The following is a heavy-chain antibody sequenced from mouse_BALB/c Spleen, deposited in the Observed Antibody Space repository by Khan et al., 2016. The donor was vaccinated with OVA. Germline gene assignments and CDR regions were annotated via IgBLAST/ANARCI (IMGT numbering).Heavy chain of an antibody. Sequence: EVELVESGGGLVQPGGSLRLSCATSGFTFTDYYMSWVRQPPGKALEWLGFIRNKANGYTTEFSASVKGRFTIPRDNSHSIVYLQMHTLSAEGSATYYCARETVVDIYWYLDVWGAGTTVTVSS. CDR3: ARETVVDIYWYLDV. CDR2: IRNKANGYTT. V-gene: IGHV7-3*02. D-gene: IGHD1-1*01. CDR1: GFTFTDYY. J-gene: IGHJ1*01.